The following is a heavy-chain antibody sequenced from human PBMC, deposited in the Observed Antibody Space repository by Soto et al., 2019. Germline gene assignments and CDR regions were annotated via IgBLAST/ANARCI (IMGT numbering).Heavy chain of an antibody. V-gene: IGHV1-46*01. CDR1: GYTSTSYY. Sequence: ASVKVSCKASGYTSTSYYMHWVRQAPGQGLEWMGIINPSGGSTSYAQKFQGRVTMTRDTSTSTAYMELSSLRSEDTAVYYCAELGYCSGGSCFDAFDIWGQGTMVTVSS. J-gene: IGHJ3*02. CDR3: AELGYCSGGSCFDAFDI. CDR2: INPSGGST. D-gene: IGHD2-15*01.